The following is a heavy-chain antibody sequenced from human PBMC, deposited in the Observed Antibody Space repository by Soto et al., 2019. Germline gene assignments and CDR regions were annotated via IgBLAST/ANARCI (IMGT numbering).Heavy chain of an antibody. V-gene: IGHV4-39*01. Sequence: LSLTCTVSGGSIYRSGYYWGWIRQPPGRGLEWFGNIDYNGVTYSNPSLKSRVTISRDTSKNQFSLKLTSVTAADTALYYCGKVLVGATGHTDSDSWGPGTLVTSPQ. CDR2: IDYNGVT. J-gene: IGHJ4*02. CDR1: GGSIYRSGYY. CDR3: GKVLVGATGHTDSDS. D-gene: IGHD2-15*01.